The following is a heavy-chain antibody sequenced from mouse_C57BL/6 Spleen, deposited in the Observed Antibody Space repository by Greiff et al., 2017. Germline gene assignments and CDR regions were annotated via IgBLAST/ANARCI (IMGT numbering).Heavy chain of an antibody. Sequence: QVQLQQPGAELVRPGSSVKLSCKASGYTFTSYWMHWVKQRPIQGLEWIGNIDPSDSETHYNQKFKDKATLTVDKSSSTAYMQLSSLTSEDSAVYYSARGPAQAPFDYWGQGTTLTVSS. CDR2: IDPSDSET. CDR1: GYTFTSYW. D-gene: IGHD3-2*02. V-gene: IGHV1-52*01. J-gene: IGHJ2*01. CDR3: ARGPAQAPFDY.